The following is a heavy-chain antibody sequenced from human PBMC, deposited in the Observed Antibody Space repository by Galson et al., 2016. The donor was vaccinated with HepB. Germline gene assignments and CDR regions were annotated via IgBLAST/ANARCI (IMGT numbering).Heavy chain of an antibody. J-gene: IGHJ4*02. D-gene: IGHD3-10*01. CDR3: VSQIEGIARDVDY. V-gene: IGHV4-39*01. Sequence: ETLSLTCSVSGGSFSSNGHYWGWIRQPPGGGLEWIVSVYYGGSTYYTPSLKSRVTISVDTSKNQFSLNLHSVTAADTSVYYCVSQIEGIARDVDYWGQGSLVTVS. CDR2: VYYGGST. CDR1: GGSFSSNGHY.